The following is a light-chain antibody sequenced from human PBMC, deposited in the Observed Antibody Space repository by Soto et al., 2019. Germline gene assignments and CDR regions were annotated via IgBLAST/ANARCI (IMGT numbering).Light chain of an antibody. CDR2: SNN. CDR3: AAWDDNLSGVV. V-gene: IGLV1-47*02. CDR1: SSNVESNF. J-gene: IGLJ3*02. Sequence: QSVLTQTPSASAAPGQRVTISCSGSSSNVESNFVYWYQQLPGTAPKVLIYSNNQRPSGVPDRFSGSKSGTSASLAISGLRSEDEADYYCAAWDDNLSGVVFGGGTKVTVL.